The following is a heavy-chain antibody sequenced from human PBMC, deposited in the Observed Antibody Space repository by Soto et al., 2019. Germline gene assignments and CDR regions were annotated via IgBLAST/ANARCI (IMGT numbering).Heavy chain of an antibody. J-gene: IGHJ1*01. Sequence: EVQLVESGGGLVKPGGSLRLSCAASGFTFSTAWMSWVRQAPGKGLEWVGSIKSKTDGGTTDYAAPVKGRFTISSDDSTHTLYLQMNSLKPEDTGVYYWTTGLPFQHWGQGPLVNVSS. CDR3: TTGLPFQH. V-gene: IGHV3-15*01. CDR2: IKSKTDGGTT. CDR1: GFTFSTAW.